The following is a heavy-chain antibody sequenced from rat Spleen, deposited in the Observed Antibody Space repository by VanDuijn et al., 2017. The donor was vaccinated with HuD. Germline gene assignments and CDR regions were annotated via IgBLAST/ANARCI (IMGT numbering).Heavy chain of an antibody. CDR1: GFTFSSFA. V-gene: IGHV5S23*01. D-gene: IGHD1-12*03. CDR3: TRHAYYDGYYHWYFDF. Sequence: EVELVESGGGLVQPGNSLKLSCAASGFTFSSFAMAWVRQAPKKGLEWVASITNASGRNYYPDSVKGRFTISRDTAQNILYLQMNSPRSEDTATHYCTRHAYYDGYYHWYFDFWGPGTMVTVSS. J-gene: IGHJ1*01. CDR2: ITNASGRN.